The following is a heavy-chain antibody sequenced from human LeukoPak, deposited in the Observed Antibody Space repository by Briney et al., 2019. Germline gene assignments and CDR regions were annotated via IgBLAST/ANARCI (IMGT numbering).Heavy chain of an antibody. D-gene: IGHD2-2*02. CDR1: GGSVSIGSYY. CDR2: IYYGGST. Sequence: SETLSLTSTVSGGSVSIGSYYWSWIRQPPGKGLEWIGYIYYGGSTNYNPSLKSRVPTSVDTPKKQFSLKFSSVTAAHTAVYYCARWDCSSTSCYRPAPHNWYFDLWGRGTLVTVSS. J-gene: IGHJ2*01. V-gene: IGHV4-61*01. CDR3: ARWDCSSTSCYRPAPHNWYFDL.